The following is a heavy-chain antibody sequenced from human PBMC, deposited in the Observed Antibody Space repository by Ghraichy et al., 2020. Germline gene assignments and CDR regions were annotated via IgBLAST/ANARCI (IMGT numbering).Heavy chain of an antibody. CDR3: AKDDALDY. V-gene: IGHV3-23*01. D-gene: IGHD3-3*02. Sequence: GGSLRLSCAASGFTFNNYSMSWVRQAPGKGLEWGPDISGGGDSTYYADSVKGRFTISRDNSKNMLYVQMSSLRVEDTAVYYCAKDDALDYWGQGTLVTVSS. CDR1: GFTFNNYS. J-gene: IGHJ4*02. CDR2: ISGGGDST.